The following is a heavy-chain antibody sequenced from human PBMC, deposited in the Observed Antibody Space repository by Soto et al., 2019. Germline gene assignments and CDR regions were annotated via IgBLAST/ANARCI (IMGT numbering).Heavy chain of an antibody. CDR1: GGSFSGYY. D-gene: IGHD2-2*01. CDR3: ARTGDCSSTSCEGMDV. V-gene: IGHV4-34*01. J-gene: IGHJ6*02. CDR2: INHSGST. Sequence: KPSETLSLTCAVHGGSFSGYYWSWIRQPPGKGLEWIGEINHSGSTNYNPSLKSRVTISVDTSKNQFSLKLSSVTAADTAVYYCARTGDCSSTSCEGMDVWGQGTTVTVSS.